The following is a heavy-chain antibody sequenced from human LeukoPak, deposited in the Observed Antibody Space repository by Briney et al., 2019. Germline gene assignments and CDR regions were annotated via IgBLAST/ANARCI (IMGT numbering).Heavy chain of an antibody. CDR1: GGSMSGYF. D-gene: IGHD3-10*01. CDR3: ARRSPVNAFDI. V-gene: IGHV4-4*07. CDR2: IYTSENT. J-gene: IGHJ3*02. Sequence: SETLSLTCTVSGGSMSGYFWSWIRQPAGKGLEWIGRIYTSENTNHNPSLKSRVTMSVDTSKNQFSLKLSSVTAADTAVYFCARRSPVNAFDIWGQGTMVTVSS.